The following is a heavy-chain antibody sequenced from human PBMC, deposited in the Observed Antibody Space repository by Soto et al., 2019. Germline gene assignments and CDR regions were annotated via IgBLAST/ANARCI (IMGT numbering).Heavy chain of an antibody. J-gene: IGHJ1*01. V-gene: IGHV1-3*01. CDR3: ARDPLRH. CDR1: GYTFTSYA. CDR2: INADNGNT. Sequence: ASVKVSCKASGYTFTSYAMHWVRQAPAQRPEWMGWINADNGNTNYAQKLQGRVTMITDTSATTVYMELRSLRSDDTAVYYCARDPLRHWGQGTLVTVSS.